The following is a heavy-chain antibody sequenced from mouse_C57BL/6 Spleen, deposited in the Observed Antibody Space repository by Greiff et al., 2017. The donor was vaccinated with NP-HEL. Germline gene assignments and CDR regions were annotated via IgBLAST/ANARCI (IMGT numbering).Heavy chain of an antibody. CDR2: ISYDGSN. V-gene: IGHV3-6*01. CDR1: GYSITSGYY. D-gene: IGHD1-1*01. J-gene: IGHJ4*01. Sequence: VQLKESGPGLVKPSQSLSLTCSVTGYSITSGYYWNWIRQFPGNKLEWMGYISYDGSNNYNPSLKNRISITRDTSKNQFFLKLNSVTTEDTATYYCAREVIYYYGSSPYYYAMDYWGQGTSVTVSS. CDR3: AREVIYYYGSSPYYYAMDY.